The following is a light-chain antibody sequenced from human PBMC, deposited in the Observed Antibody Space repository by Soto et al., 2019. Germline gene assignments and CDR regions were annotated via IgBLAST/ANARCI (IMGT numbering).Light chain of an antibody. J-gene: IGKJ1*01. V-gene: IGKV1-5*03. CDR3: QHYESSPRT. CDR1: QSINNW. Sequence: DIQMTQSPSTLSASVGDRVTITCRASQSINNWLAWYQQKPGKAPKLFIFKASTLESGVPSRFRGSGSGTEFTLSISSLQPDDFATYIFQHYESSPRTFGQGTKEQIK. CDR2: KAS.